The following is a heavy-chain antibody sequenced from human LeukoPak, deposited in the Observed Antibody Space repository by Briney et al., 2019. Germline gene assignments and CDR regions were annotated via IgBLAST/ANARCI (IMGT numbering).Heavy chain of an antibody. Sequence: SVKVSCKASGGTFSSYAISWVRQAPGQGLEWMGGIVPIFGTANYAQKFQGRVTITADESTSTAYMELSSLRSEDTAVYYCARGGRTVVTPYDYWGQGTLVTVSS. CDR3: ARGGRTVVTPYDY. V-gene: IGHV1-69*13. CDR1: GGTFSSYA. D-gene: IGHD4-23*01. J-gene: IGHJ4*02. CDR2: IVPIFGTA.